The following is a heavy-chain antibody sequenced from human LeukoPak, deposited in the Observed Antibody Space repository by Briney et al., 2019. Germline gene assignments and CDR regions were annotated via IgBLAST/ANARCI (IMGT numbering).Heavy chain of an antibody. J-gene: IGHJ6*02. CDR1: GFTFSTYA. CDR3: AKATYYDYLKAGYYYGMDV. CDR2: ISGSGGST. V-gene: IGHV3-23*01. D-gene: IGHD3-16*01. Sequence: PGGSLRLSCAPSGFTFSTYAMTWVRLAPGRGLEWVSAISGSGGSTSYADSVKGRFTISRDNSKNTLYLQMNSLRAEDTAVYYCAKATYYDYLKAGYYYGMDVWGQGTTVTVSS.